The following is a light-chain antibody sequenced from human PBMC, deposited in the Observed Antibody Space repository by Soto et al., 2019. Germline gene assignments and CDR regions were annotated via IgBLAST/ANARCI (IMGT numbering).Light chain of an antibody. Sequence: QSALTQPASVSGSLGQSITISCTGTSSDLAGHNYVSWYQQHPGKAPRLVIYEVTNRPSGVSTRFSGSRSGNTASLTIYGLQADDDADYYCNSFTDSSLYVFGTGTKLTVL. V-gene: IGLV2-14*03. CDR2: EVT. CDR3: NSFTDSSLYV. CDR1: SSDLAGHNY. J-gene: IGLJ1*01.